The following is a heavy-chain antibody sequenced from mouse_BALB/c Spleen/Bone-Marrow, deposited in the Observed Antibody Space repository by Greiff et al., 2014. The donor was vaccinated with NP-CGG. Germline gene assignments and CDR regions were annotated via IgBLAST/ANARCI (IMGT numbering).Heavy chain of an antibody. CDR2: INPSNGGI. J-gene: IGHJ4*01. Sequence: QVQLKESGAELVKPGASVKLSCKASGYTFTNYWMHWVKLRPGQGFEWIGEINPSNGGIYYNEKFKRKATLTVDKSSSTAYMQLNSLTYEDSEVYYCTLPYYDYDRDVMDSWGQGTSVTVSS. D-gene: IGHD2-4*01. V-gene: IGHV1S16*01. CDR3: TLPYYDYDRDVMDS. CDR1: GYTFTNYW.